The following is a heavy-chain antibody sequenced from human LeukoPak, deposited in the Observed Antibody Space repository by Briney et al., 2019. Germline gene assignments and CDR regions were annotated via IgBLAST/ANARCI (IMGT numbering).Heavy chain of an antibody. CDR3: ARDGGYHSSGPFDY. Sequence: GGSLRLSCAASVFTFSSHGMHWVRQAPGKGLEWVSIIWYDGSDEYYADSVKGRFTISRDNSKNTLYLQMNSLRAEDTAVYYCARDGGYHSSGPFDYWGQGTLVTVSS. D-gene: IGHD3-22*01. V-gene: IGHV3-33*01. CDR1: VFTFSSHG. J-gene: IGHJ4*02. CDR2: IWYDGSDE.